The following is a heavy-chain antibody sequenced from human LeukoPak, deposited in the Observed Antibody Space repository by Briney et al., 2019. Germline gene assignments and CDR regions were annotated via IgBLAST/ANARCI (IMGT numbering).Heavy chain of an antibody. J-gene: IGHJ4*02. Sequence: GGSLRLSCAASGFTFSSYSMNWVRQAPGKGLEWVSSIGSSSSYIYYADSVKGRFTISRDNAKNSLYLQMNSLRAEDTAVYYCARGAYCSGGSCYEEFDYWGQGTLVTVSS. CDR2: IGSSSSYI. CDR1: GFTFSSYS. V-gene: IGHV3-21*01. D-gene: IGHD2-15*01. CDR3: ARGAYCSGGSCYEEFDY.